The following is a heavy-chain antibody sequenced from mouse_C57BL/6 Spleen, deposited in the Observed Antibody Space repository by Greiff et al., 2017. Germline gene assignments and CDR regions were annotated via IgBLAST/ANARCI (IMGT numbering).Heavy chain of an antibody. Sequence: QVQLQQPGAELVRPGSSVKLSCKASGYTFTSYWMDWVKQRPGQGLEWIGNIYPSDSETHYNQKFKDKATLTVDTSSSTAYMQLSSLTSEDSAVYYCARGSEVRRDAMDDWGQGTSVTVSS. CDR1: GYTFTSYW. V-gene: IGHV1-61*01. CDR2: IYPSDSET. CDR3: ARGSEVRRDAMDD. D-gene: IGHD2-2*01. J-gene: IGHJ4*01.